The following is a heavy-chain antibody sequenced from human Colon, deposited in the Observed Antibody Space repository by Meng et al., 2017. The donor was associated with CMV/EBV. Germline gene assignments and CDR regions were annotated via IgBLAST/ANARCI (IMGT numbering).Heavy chain of an antibody. V-gene: IGHV3-74*01. CDR3: ASEFGGGDDY. J-gene: IGHJ4*02. D-gene: IGHD3-16*01. Sequence: LAIGAVRLTLSNERVHWVRQAPRKGMECVARMNHDGASRDVAGSTRGGFTMFRDNAKNKVYLQMNSLRPEDTAVYYCASEFGGGDDYWGQGTLVTVSS. CDR1: RLTLSNER. CDR2: MNHDGASR.